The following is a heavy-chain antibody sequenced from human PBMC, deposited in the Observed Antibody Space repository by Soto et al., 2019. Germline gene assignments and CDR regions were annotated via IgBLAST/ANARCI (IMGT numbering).Heavy chain of an antibody. D-gene: IGHD6-19*01. Sequence: QVQLVESGGGVVQPGRSLRLSCSASGFTFSNYGIHWVRQAPGTGLEWVAVISYDGSNEYYADSVKGRFTISRDNSENTLDLQLNSLRAEDTAVYYCAKALPVAGNDGVDYWGQGTLVTVSS. V-gene: IGHV3-30*18. CDR2: ISYDGSNE. J-gene: IGHJ4*02. CDR3: AKALPVAGNDGVDY. CDR1: GFTFSNYG.